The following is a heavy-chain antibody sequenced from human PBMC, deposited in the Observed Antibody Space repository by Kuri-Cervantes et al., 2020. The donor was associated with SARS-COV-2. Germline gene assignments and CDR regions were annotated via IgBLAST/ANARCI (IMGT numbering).Heavy chain of an antibody. J-gene: IGHJ4*02. Sequence: SGPTLVKPTETLTLTCTVSGFSLSNARMGVSWIRQPPGKALEWLAHIFSNDEKSYSTSLKSRLTITKDTSKNQVVLTMTNMDPVDTATYYCAHVYCSSTSCYSPDYWGQGTLVTVSS. CDR2: IFSNDEK. D-gene: IGHD2-2*01. CDR1: GFSLSNARMG. V-gene: IGHV2-26*01. CDR3: AHVYCSSTSCYSPDY.